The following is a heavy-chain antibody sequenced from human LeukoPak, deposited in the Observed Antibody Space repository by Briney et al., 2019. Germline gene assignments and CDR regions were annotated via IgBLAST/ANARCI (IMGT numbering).Heavy chain of an antibody. CDR3: ARDQGYSGYLDAFDI. V-gene: IGHV3-66*01. CDR2: IYSGGST. Sequence: GSLRLSCAASGFTVSSNYMSWVRQAPGKGLEWVSVIYSGGSTYYADSVKGRFTISRDNSKNTLYLQMNSLRAEDTVVYYCARDQGYSGYLDAFDIWGQGTMVTVSS. CDR1: GFTVSSNY. D-gene: IGHD5-12*01. J-gene: IGHJ3*02.